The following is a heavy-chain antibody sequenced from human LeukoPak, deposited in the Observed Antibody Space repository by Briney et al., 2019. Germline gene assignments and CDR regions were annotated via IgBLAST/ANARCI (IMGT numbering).Heavy chain of an antibody. D-gene: IGHD3-9*01. CDR2: IYYSGST. J-gene: IGHJ3*02. CDR3: ATSSGYDAFDI. CDR1: GGSISSYY. Sequence: SSETLSLTCTVSGGSISSYYWSWIRQPPGKGLEWIGYIYYSGSTNYNPSLKSRVTISVDTSKNQFSLKLSSVTAADTAVYYCATSSGYDAFDIWGQGTMVTVSS. V-gene: IGHV4-59*12.